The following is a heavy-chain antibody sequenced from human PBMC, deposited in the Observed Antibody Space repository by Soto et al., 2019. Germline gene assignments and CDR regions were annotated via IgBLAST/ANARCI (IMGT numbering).Heavy chain of an antibody. CDR3: ARGLNGYLYYFDY. CDR2: INAGNGNT. CDR1: GYTFTSYA. D-gene: IGHD5-18*01. V-gene: IGHV1-3*01. Sequence: QVQLVQSGAEVKKPGASVKVSCKASGYTFTSYAMHWVRQAPGQRLEWMGWINAGNGNTKYSQKFQGRVTITRDTSASTAYMELSSLRSEHTAVYYCARGLNGYLYYFDYWGQGTLVTVSS. J-gene: IGHJ4*02.